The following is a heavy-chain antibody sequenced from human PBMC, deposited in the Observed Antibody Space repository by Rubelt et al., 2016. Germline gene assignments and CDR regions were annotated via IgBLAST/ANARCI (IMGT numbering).Heavy chain of an antibody. CDR3: ARAPRNNAPDF. CDR1: GDSVSSTTAT. CDR2: TYYRTKWNN. V-gene: IGHV6-1*02. D-gene: IGHD2-21*02. Sequence: QVQLQQSGPGLVRPSQTDSLTCAISGDSVSSTTATWNWIRQSPSRGLEWLGRTYYRTKWNNDYADFVKSRITVSPDTSKNQFSLERKAATPDDTAVDCCARAPRNNAPDFWGLGTMVTVSS. J-gene: IGHJ3*01.